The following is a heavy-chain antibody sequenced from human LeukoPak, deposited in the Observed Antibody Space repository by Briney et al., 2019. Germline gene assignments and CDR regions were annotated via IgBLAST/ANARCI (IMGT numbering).Heavy chain of an antibody. CDR2: IWYDGSNK. CDR1: GFTFSSHG. CDR3: ARDGTGSNSGWYIH. Sequence: PGGSLRLSCAASGFTFSSHGMHWVRQAPGKGLEWVAVIWYDGSNKYYADSVKGRFTISRDNSKNTLYLQMNSLRAEDTAVYYCARDGTGSNSGWYIHWGQGALVTVPS. D-gene: IGHD6-19*01. V-gene: IGHV3-33*01. J-gene: IGHJ4*02.